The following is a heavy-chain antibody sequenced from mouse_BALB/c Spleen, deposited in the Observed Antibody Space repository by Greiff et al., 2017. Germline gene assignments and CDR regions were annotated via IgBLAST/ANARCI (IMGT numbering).Heavy chain of an antibody. Sequence: EVQLQESGGGLVQPGGSLKLSCAASGFTFSSYTMSWVRQTPEKRLEWVAYISNGGGSTYYPDTVKGRFTISRDNAKNTLYLQMSSLKSEDTAMYYCARQTLYFDVWGAGTTVTVSS. V-gene: IGHV5-12-2*01. CDR2: ISNGGGST. J-gene: IGHJ1*01. CDR3: ARQTLYFDV. CDR1: GFTFSSYT.